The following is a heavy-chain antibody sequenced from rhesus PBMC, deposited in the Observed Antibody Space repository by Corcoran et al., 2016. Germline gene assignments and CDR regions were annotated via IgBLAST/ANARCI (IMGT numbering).Heavy chain of an antibody. Sequence: QVQLQESGPGVVKPSETLSLTCAVSGGSISDSYRWSWIRQPPGKGLELIGYIYGSSTSTNYNPSLKRRVTISKDTSKNQLPSKLSFVTAADTAVDYWARAPTGDLVYGGQGVLVTVSS. D-gene: IGHD7-45*01. CDR2: IYGSSTST. CDR1: GGSISDSYR. J-gene: IGHJ4*01. V-gene: IGHV4S10*01. CDR3: ARAPTGDLVY.